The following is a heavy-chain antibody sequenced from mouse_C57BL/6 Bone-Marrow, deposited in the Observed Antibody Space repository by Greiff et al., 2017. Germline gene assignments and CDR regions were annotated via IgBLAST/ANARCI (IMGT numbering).Heavy chain of an antibody. J-gene: IGHJ1*03. CDR1: GFTFSDYG. CDR3: ARTGYYGSSYRWYFDV. V-gene: IGHV5-15*01. D-gene: IGHD1-1*01. CDR2: ISNLAYSI. Sequence: EVQLVESGGGLVQPGGSLKLSCAASGFTFSDYGMAWVRQAPRKGPEWVAFISNLAYSIYYADTVTGRFTISSENAKNTLYLEMSSLRSEDTAMYYCARTGYYGSSYRWYFDVWGTGTTVTVSS.